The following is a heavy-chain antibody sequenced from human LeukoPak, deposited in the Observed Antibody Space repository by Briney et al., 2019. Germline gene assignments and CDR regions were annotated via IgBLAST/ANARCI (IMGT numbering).Heavy chain of an antibody. Sequence: PSETLSLTCAVYGGSFSGYHWSWIRQPPGKGLEWIGEINHSGSANYNPSLKSRVTISVDTSKNQFSLKLSSVTAADTAVYYCARVGSGWGSFDYWGQGTLVTVSS. V-gene: IGHV4-34*01. D-gene: IGHD6-19*01. J-gene: IGHJ4*02. CDR2: INHSGSA. CDR1: GGSFSGYH. CDR3: ARVGSGWGSFDY.